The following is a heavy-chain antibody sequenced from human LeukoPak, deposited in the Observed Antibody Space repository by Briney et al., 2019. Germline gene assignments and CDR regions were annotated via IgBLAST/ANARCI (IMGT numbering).Heavy chain of an antibody. CDR3: ARHSSLWLANFDY. CDR1: AGSISSSSYY. CDR2: IYYSGST. D-gene: IGHD6-19*01. J-gene: IGHJ4*02. V-gene: IGHV4-39*01. Sequence: SETLSLTCTVSAGSISSSSYYWGWIRQPPGKGLEWIGSIYYSGSTYYNPSLKSRVTISVDTSKNQFSLKLSSVTAADTAVYYCARHSSLWLANFDYWGQGTLVTVSS.